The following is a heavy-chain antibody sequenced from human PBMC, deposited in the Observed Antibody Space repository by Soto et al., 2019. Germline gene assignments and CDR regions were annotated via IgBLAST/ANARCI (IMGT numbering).Heavy chain of an antibody. D-gene: IGHD2-21*01. CDR3: AKDSRASALHIVVVIAAFDY. CDR2: ISGSGGST. CDR1: GFTFSSYA. V-gene: IGHV3-23*01. Sequence: GGSLRLSCAASGFTFSSYAMSWVRQAPGKGLEWVSAISGSGGSTYYADSVKGRFTISRDNSKNTLYLQMNSLRAEDTAVYYCAKDSRASALHIVVVIAAFDYWGQGTLVTVSS. J-gene: IGHJ4*02.